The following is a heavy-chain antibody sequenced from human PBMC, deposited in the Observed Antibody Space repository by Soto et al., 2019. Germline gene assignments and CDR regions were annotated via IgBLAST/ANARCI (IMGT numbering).Heavy chain of an antibody. CDR2: INSDGSGT. CDR1: GFTFSSYW. D-gene: IGHD2-15*01. V-gene: IGHV3-74*01. CDR3: VRTSLVVAAATREDY. Sequence: EVQLVESGGGLVQPGGSLRLSCAASGFTFSSYWMHWVRQAPGKGMVWVSRINSDGSGTSYGDSVKGRFTISRDNAKNTLYLQMNSLRAEDTAVYYCVRTSLVVAAATREDYWGQGTLVTVSS. J-gene: IGHJ4*02.